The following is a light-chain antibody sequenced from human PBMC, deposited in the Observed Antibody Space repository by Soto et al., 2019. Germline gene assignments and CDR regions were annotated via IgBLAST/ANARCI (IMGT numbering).Light chain of an antibody. Sequence: QSVLTQPPSVSAAPGQTVTISCSGSSSNIGNNYVSWYQQLPGTAPKLLIYDNNKRPSGIPDRFSGSKSGTSATLGITGLQTGDEADYYCGTWDSSLSAAFFGGGTKLTVL. CDR2: DNN. J-gene: IGLJ2*01. V-gene: IGLV1-51*01. CDR1: SSNIGNNY. CDR3: GTWDSSLSAAF.